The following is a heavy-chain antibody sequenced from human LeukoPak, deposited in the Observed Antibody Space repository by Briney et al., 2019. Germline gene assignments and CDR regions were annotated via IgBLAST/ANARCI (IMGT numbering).Heavy chain of an antibody. CDR3: AKENIVGATKDDDDAFDI. CDR1: GFIFTSYT. Sequence: GGSLRLSCVASGFIFTSYTMNWVRQAPGKGLEWISCITSGSSNIIYADSVKGRFTISRDNAKNSLYLQMNSLRAEDTALYYCAKENIVGATKDDDDAFDIWGQGTMVTVSS. V-gene: IGHV3-48*04. CDR2: ITSGSSNI. J-gene: IGHJ3*02. D-gene: IGHD1-26*01.